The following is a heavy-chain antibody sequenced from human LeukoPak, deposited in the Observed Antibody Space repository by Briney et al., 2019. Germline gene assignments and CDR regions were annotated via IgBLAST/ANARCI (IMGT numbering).Heavy chain of an antibody. J-gene: IGHJ4*02. CDR1: GGTFSSYA. D-gene: IGHD5-24*01. Sequence: SVKVSCKASGGTFSSYAISWVRQAPGQGLEWMGGIIPIFGTANYAQKCQGRVTITTDESTSTAYMELSSLRSEDTAVYYCARSSIEMATINAYWGQGTLVTVSS. V-gene: IGHV1-69*05. CDR2: IIPIFGTA. CDR3: ARSSIEMATINAY.